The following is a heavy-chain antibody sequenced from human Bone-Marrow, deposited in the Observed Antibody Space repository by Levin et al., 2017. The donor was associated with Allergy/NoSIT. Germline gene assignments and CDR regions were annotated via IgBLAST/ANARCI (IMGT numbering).Heavy chain of an antibody. J-gene: IGHJ4*02. CDR3: VRGFSFGTLNQ. Sequence: SCAASGFTVKSNYMNWVRQAPGKGLEWVSIVYSDGTTYYADSVKGRFTISRDNSKNMLYLQMSSLRVEDTAVYYCVRGFSFGTLNQWGQGTLVTVSS. CDR1: GFTVKSNY. V-gene: IGHV3-53*01. D-gene: IGHD5-18*01. CDR2: VYSDGTT.